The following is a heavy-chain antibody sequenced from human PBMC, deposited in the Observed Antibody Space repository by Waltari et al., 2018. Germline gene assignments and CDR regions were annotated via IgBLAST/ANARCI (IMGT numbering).Heavy chain of an antibody. V-gene: IGHV3-21*02. Sequence: EVQLVESGGGLVKPGGSLRLSCAASGFKFSDYAMNWVRQAPGKGLVWGSAIGSSSSFMDYAESVKGRFTISRDNSKNTLYLQMNSLRAEDTAVYYCAKSVSNYGDYYFDYWGQGTLVTVSS. J-gene: IGHJ4*02. D-gene: IGHD4-17*01. CDR2: IGSSSSFM. CDR3: AKSVSNYGDYYFDY. CDR1: GFKFSDYA.